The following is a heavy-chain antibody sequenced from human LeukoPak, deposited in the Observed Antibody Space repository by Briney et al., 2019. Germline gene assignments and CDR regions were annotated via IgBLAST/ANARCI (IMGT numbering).Heavy chain of an antibody. CDR1: RLTLSTYA. D-gene: IGHD3-10*01. J-gene: IGHJ4*02. Sequence: GGSLRLSCSGSRLTLSTYAMHWVRQAPGKGLEYVSAIATDGGGTYYADSVKGRFTISRDKSKNTLYLQMRSLRAEDTAVYYCMTRDTSGYWGQGTLVTVSS. CDR2: IATDGGGT. CDR3: MTRDTSGY. V-gene: IGHV3-64D*09.